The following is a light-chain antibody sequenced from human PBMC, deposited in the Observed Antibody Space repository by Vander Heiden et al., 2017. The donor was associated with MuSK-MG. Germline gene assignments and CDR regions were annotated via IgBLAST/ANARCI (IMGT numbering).Light chain of an antibody. V-gene: IGKV1-13*02. CDR3: QQVNSYPLT. Sequence: CRSTGSASVGDRVTITCRASQGINSALAWYQQKPGKAPKLLIYDASSLESGVPLRFSGSGSGTDFTLTISSLQPEDFATYYCQQVNSYPLTFGGGTKVXIK. CDR1: QGINSA. CDR2: DAS. J-gene: IGKJ4*01.